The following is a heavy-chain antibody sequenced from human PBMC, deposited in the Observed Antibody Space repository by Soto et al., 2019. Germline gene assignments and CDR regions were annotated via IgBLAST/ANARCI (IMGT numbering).Heavy chain of an antibody. D-gene: IGHD6-25*01. CDR2: IYPGDSDT. CDR1: GYSFTSYW. J-gene: IGHJ5*02. Sequence: GESLKISCKGSGYSFTSYWIGWVRQMPGKGLEWMGIIYPGDSDTRYSPSFQGQVTISADKSISTAYLQWSSLKASDTAMYYCARLLRGESIAAIENWFDPWGQGTLVTVSS. V-gene: IGHV5-51*01. CDR3: ARLLRGESIAAIENWFDP.